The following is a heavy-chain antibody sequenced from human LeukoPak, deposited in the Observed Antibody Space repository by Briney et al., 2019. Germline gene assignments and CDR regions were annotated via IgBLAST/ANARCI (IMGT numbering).Heavy chain of an antibody. J-gene: IGHJ6*03. Sequence: ASVKVSCKASGYTFTSYDINWVRQATGQGLEWMGWMNPNSGNTGYAQKFQGRVTMTRSTSISTAYMELSSLRSEDTAVYYCARAKVRDFWSGPEYYIDVWGKGTTVTVSS. CDR3: ARAKVRDFWSGPEYYIDV. CDR2: MNPNSGNT. CDR1: GYTFTSYD. D-gene: IGHD3-3*01. V-gene: IGHV1-8*01.